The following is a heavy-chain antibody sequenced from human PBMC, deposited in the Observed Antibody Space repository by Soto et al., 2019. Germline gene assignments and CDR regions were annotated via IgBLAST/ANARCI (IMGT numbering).Heavy chain of an antibody. J-gene: IGHJ4*02. D-gene: IGHD1-1*01. CDR1: GFTFSDYY. CDR3: ARHGLDANCYFDY. V-gene: IGHV3-11*01. Sequence: QVPLVESGGGLVKPGGSLRLSCAASGFTFSDYYMSWIRQAPGKGLECVSYISSSGSTIYYADSVKGRFTISRDNAKNSLYLQMNSLRADDTSVYYCARHGLDANCYFDYWGQGTLVTVSS. CDR2: ISSSGSTI.